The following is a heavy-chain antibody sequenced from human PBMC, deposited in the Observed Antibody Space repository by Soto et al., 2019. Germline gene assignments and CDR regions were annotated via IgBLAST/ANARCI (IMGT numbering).Heavy chain of an antibody. J-gene: IGHJ4*02. CDR3: ARDFRSSCTGSSCIYFDY. D-gene: IGHD2-15*01. CDR1: GYTFTSYG. V-gene: IGHV1-18*01. CDR2: INAYSGDT. Sequence: QVQLVQSGAEVKEPGASVRVSCKASGYTFTSYGFSWVRQAPGQGLEWVGWINAYSGDTNSAKTLQGRVTLTTDTSTGTAYMDLTSLRSDDTAVSYCARDFRSSCTGSSCIYFDYWGQGTQVTVSS.